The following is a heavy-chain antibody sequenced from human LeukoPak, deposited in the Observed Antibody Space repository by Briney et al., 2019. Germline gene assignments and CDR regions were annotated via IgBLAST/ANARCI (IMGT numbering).Heavy chain of an antibody. CDR1: GGSISSSNW. Sequence: ASETLSLTCAVSGGSISSSNWWSWVRQPPGKGLEWIGEIYHSGSTNYNPSLKSRVTISVDKSKNQFSLKLSSVTAADTAVYYCAREAVGGSGDNWFDPWGQGTLVTVSS. D-gene: IGHD3-3*01. CDR3: AREAVGGSGDNWFDP. V-gene: IGHV4-4*02. J-gene: IGHJ5*02. CDR2: IYHSGST.